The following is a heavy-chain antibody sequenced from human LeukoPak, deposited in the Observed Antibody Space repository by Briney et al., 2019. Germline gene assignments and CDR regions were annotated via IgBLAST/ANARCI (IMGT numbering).Heavy chain of an antibody. CDR2: IYYSGST. CDR3: ARFSRNYYDSSGYPNWFDP. CDR1: GGSISSYY. J-gene: IGHJ5*02. D-gene: IGHD3-22*01. Sequence: SETLSLTCTVSGGSISSYYWSWIRQPPGKGLEWIGYIYYSGSTNYNPPLKSRVTISVDTSKNQFSLKLSSVTAADTAVYYCARFSRNYYDSSGYPNWFDPWGQGTLVTVSS. V-gene: IGHV4-59*08.